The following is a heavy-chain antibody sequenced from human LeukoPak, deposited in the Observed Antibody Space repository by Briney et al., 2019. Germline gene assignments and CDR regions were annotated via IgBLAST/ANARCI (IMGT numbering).Heavy chain of an antibody. CDR1: GYTLTELS. V-gene: IGHV1-24*01. Sequence: ASVKVSCKVSGYTLTELSMHWVRQAPGKGLEWMGGFDPEDGETIYAQKFQGRVTMTEDTSTDTAYMELSSLRSEDTAVYYCATDRPPVSCSSTSDCTGIFDYWGQGTLVTVSS. J-gene: IGHJ4*02. CDR3: ATDRPPVSCSSTSDCTGIFDY. CDR2: FDPEDGET. D-gene: IGHD2-2*01.